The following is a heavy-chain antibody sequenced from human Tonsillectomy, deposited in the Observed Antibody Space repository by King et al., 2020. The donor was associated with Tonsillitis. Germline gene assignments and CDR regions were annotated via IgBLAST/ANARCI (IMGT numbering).Heavy chain of an antibody. Sequence: VQLVESGGGLVQPGGSLRLSCAASGFTFSSYAISWVRQAPGKGLEWVSAISGSGGSTYYADSVKGRFTISRDNSKNTLYLQMNSLRAEDTAVYYCAKSGQDYDILTGYYIPTFYFDYWGQGTLVTVSS. J-gene: IGHJ4*02. CDR1: GFTFSSYA. CDR3: AKSGQDYDILTGYYIPTFYFDY. V-gene: IGHV3-23*04. CDR2: ISGSGGST. D-gene: IGHD3-9*01.